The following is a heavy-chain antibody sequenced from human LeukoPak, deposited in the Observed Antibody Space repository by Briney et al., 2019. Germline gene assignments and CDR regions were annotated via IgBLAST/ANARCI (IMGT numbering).Heavy chain of an antibody. CDR3: ARGPKGGGFDY. Sequence: SVKVACKASGGTFSSYAISWVRQAPGQGLEWMGRIIPILGIANYAQKFQGRVTITADKSTSTAYMELSSLRSEDTAVYSCARGPKGGGFDYWGQGTLVTVSS. CDR2: IIPILGIA. V-gene: IGHV1-69*04. CDR1: GGTFSSYA. J-gene: IGHJ4*02. D-gene: IGHD1-26*01.